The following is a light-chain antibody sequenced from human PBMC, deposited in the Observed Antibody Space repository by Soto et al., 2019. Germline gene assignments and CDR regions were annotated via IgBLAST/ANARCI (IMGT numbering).Light chain of an antibody. Sequence: EIVLTQSPGTLSLSPGERATLSCRASQSISRNLAWYQQKPGQAPRLLIYGASTRATGIPARFSGSGSGTEFNLTISSLQPEDFATYYCQQYNSFIWTFGQGTKGDI. CDR1: QSISRN. J-gene: IGKJ1*01. V-gene: IGKV3-15*01. CDR2: GAS. CDR3: QQYNSFIWT.